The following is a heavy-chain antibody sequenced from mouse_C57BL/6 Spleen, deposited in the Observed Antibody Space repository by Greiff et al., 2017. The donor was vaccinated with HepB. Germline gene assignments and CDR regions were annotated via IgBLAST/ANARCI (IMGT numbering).Heavy chain of an antibody. J-gene: IGHJ2*01. CDR1: GFTFSSYT. Sequence: EVKLVESGGGLVKPGGSLKLSCAASGFTFSSYTMSWVRQTPEKRLEWVATISGGGGNTYYPDSVKGRFTISRDNAKNTLYLQMSSLRSEDTALYYCARQPDGYFDYWGQGTTLTVSS. CDR2: ISGGGGNT. CDR3: ARQPDGYFDY. V-gene: IGHV5-9*01. D-gene: IGHD2-3*01.